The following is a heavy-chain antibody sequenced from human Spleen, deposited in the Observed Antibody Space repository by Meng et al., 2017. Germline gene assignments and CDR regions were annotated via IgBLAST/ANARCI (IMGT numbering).Heavy chain of an antibody. Sequence: GGSLRLSCAASGFTFSSYAMTWVRQAQGRGLEWLSYISSSGTSIYYADSVKGRFTISRDNAKNSLYLQMNSLRVEDTAVYYCARWYYDTSGYYFLDYWGQGTLVTVSS. J-gene: IGHJ4*02. CDR2: ISSSGTSI. CDR1: GFTFSSYA. D-gene: IGHD3-22*01. CDR3: ARWYYDTSGYYFLDY. V-gene: IGHV3-48*03.